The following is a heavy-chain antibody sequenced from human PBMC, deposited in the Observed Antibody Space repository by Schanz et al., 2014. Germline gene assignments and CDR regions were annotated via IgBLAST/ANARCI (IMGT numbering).Heavy chain of an antibody. CDR2: IPWNGAAI. Sequence: EVQVVESGGGLVQPGGPLRLSCTASGFNSDDYAMHWARQAPGKGLEWVSNIPWNGAAIGYAGSVRGPFTISIDSAKNSLYLQMNSLRPEDTAVYYCAKGSRSESKVMDVWGKGTTVTVSS. CDR3: AKGSRSESKVMDV. J-gene: IGHJ6*03. V-gene: IGHV3-9*02. D-gene: IGHD3-16*02. CDR1: GFNSDDYA.